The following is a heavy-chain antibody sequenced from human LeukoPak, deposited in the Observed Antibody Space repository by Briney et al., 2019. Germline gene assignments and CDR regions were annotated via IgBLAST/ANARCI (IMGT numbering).Heavy chain of an antibody. V-gene: IGHV4-34*01. J-gene: IGHJ4*02. D-gene: IGHD4-17*01. CDR1: GGSFSGYY. Sequence: KPSETLSLTCAVYGGSFSGYYWSWIRQPPGKGLEWIGEINHSGGTNYNPSLKSRATISVDTSKNQFSLKLSSVTAADTAVYYCARGGGDYPFGYWGQGTLVTVSS. CDR3: ARGGGDYPFGY. CDR2: INHSGGT.